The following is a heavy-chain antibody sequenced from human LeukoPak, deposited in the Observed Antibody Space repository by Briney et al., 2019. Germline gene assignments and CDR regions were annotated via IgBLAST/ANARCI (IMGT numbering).Heavy chain of an antibody. Sequence: ASVKVPCKVSGYTLTELSMHWVRQAPGKGLEWMGGFDPEDGETIYAQKFQGRVTMTEDTSTDTAYMELSSLRSEDTAVYYCATPSPYYDILTGYYSSRPYYGMDVWGQGTTVTVSS. J-gene: IGHJ6*02. D-gene: IGHD3-9*01. CDR2: FDPEDGET. CDR1: GYTLTELS. V-gene: IGHV1-24*01. CDR3: ATPSPYYDILTGYYSSRPYYGMDV.